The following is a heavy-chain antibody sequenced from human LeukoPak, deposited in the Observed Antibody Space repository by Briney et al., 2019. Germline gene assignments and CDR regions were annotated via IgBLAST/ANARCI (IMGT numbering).Heavy chain of an antibody. CDR3: ARLVVVVAATP. D-gene: IGHD2-15*01. Sequence: SETLSLTCTVSGASISSTNYYWGWIRQTPGKGLEWIGTIYYSVSTYYNPSLKSRVTISVDTSKNQFSLKLSSVTAADTAVYYCARLVVVVAATPWGQGTLVTVSS. CDR2: IYYSVST. CDR1: GASISSTNYY. V-gene: IGHV4-39*07. J-gene: IGHJ4*02.